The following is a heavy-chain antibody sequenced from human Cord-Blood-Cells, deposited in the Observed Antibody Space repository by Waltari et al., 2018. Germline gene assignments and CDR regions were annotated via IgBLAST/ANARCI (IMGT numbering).Heavy chain of an antibody. V-gene: IGHV4-34*01. D-gene: IGHD3-10*01. J-gene: IGHJ4*02. CDR2: INHSGST. CDR1: GGSFSGYY. CDR3: ARDPYGSGSYDY. Sequence: QVQLQQWGAGLLKPSETLSLTCALYGGSFSGYYWSWIRQPPGKGLEWIGEINHSGSTNYTPSLKSRVTISVDTSKNQFSLKLSSVTAADTAVYYCARDPYGSGSYDYWGQGTLVTVSS.